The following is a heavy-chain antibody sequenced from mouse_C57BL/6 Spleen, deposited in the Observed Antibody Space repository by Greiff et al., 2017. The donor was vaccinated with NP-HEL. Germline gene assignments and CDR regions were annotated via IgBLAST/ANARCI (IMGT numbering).Heavy chain of an antibody. D-gene: IGHD2-5*01. J-gene: IGHJ3*01. CDR3: AESNYVGFAY. CDR2: INPSTGGT. Sequence: EVQLQQSGPELVKPGASVKISCKASGYSFTGYYMNWVKQSPEKSLEWIGEINPSTGGTTYNQKFKAKATLTVDKSSSTAYMQLKSLTSEDSAVYYCAESNYVGFAYWGQGTLVTVSA. CDR1: GYSFTGYY. V-gene: IGHV1-42*01.